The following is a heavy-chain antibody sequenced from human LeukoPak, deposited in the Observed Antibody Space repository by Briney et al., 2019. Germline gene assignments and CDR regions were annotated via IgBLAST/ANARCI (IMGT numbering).Heavy chain of an antibody. D-gene: IGHD4-23*01. CDR3: ARAVGNSEDFDY. Sequence: GGSLRLSCAASGFTFSSYWMHWVRQAPGKGLVWVSRIKSDGSSTSYPDPVKGRFTISRDNAKNTLYLQMNSLRAEDTAVYYCARAVGNSEDFDYWGQGTLVTVSS. V-gene: IGHV3-74*01. J-gene: IGHJ4*02. CDR1: GFTFSSYW. CDR2: IKSDGSST.